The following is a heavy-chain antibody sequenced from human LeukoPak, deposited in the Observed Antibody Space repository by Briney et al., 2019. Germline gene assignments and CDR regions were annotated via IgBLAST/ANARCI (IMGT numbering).Heavy chain of an antibody. CDR1: GYTFTSYC. Sequence: GSSVKVSCKASGYTFTSYCISWVRQAPGQGLEWMGWISAYNGNTNYAQKLQGRVTMTTDTSTSTAYMELRSLRSDDTAVYYCARDPRRFGELLYDYWGQGTLVTVSS. D-gene: IGHD3-10*01. CDR2: ISAYNGNT. J-gene: IGHJ4*02. V-gene: IGHV1-18*04. CDR3: ARDPRRFGELLYDY.